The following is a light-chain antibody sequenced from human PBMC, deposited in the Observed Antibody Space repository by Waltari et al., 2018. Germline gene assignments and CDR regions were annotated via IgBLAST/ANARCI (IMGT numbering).Light chain of an antibody. CDR1: QSVRRT. V-gene: IGKV3-20*01. J-gene: IGKJ1*01. CDR2: GAS. CDR3: QHYVRLPAT. Sequence: IVLTQSPGTLSLSPGESATLSCRASQSVRRTVAWYQQKPGQAPRLLIYGASTRATGIPERFSGGGSGTDFSLTINRLEPEDFAVYYCQHYVRLPATFGQGTKVEIK.